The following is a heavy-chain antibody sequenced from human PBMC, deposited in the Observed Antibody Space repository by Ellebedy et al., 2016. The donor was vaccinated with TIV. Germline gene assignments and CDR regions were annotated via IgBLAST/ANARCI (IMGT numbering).Heavy chain of an antibody. D-gene: IGHD3-10*01. CDR2: INTDGPMT. Sequence: GESLKISCAASGFTFSNHWMHWVRQVPGKGLVWVSRINTDGPMTTYPDSVKGRFTISGDNAKNTLFLQMNSLRAEDTAVYYCARDQASRGVIIYWGQGTLVTVSS. CDR3: ARDQASRGVIIY. V-gene: IGHV3-74*03. CDR1: GFTFSNHW. J-gene: IGHJ4*02.